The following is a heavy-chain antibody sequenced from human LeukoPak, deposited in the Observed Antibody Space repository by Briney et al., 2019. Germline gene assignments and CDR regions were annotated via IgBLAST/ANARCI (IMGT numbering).Heavy chain of an antibody. V-gene: IGHV4-4*02. D-gene: IGHD6-13*01. Sequence: SSETLSLTCAVSGGSISSNNWWSWVRQPPGKGLEWIGYIYYSGSTNYNPSLKSRVTISVDTSKNQFSLKLSSVTAADTAVYYCARGIAAEGGWFDPWGQGTLVTVSS. CDR3: ARGIAAEGGWFDP. J-gene: IGHJ5*02. CDR1: GGSISSNNW. CDR2: IYYSGST.